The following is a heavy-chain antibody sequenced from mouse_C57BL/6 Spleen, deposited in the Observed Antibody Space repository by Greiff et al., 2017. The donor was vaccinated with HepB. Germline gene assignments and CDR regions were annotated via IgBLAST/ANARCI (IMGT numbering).Heavy chain of an antibody. CDR2: INPNNGGT. CDR3: ARGGDVPYWYFDV. CDR1: GYTFTDYN. J-gene: IGHJ1*03. Sequence: VQLQQSGPELVKPGASVKIPCKASGYTFTDYNMDWVKQSHGKSLEWIGDINPNNGGTIYNQKFKGKATLTVDKSSSTAYMELRSLTSEDTAVYYCARGGDVPYWYFDVWGTGTTVTVSS. V-gene: IGHV1-18*01.